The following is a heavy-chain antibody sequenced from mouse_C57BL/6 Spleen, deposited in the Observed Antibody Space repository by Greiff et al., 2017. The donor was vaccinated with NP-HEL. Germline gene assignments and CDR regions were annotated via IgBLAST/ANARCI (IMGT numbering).Heavy chain of an antibody. J-gene: IGHJ1*03. Sequence: EVHLVESGEGLVKPGGSLKLSCAASGFTFSSYAMSWVRQTPEKRLEWVAYISSGGDYIYYADTVKGRFTISRDNARNTLYLQMSSLKSEDTAMYYCTREERELGRDWYFDVWGTGTTVTVSS. D-gene: IGHD4-1*01. CDR3: TREERELGRDWYFDV. CDR2: ISSGGDYI. CDR1: GFTFSSYA. V-gene: IGHV5-9-1*02.